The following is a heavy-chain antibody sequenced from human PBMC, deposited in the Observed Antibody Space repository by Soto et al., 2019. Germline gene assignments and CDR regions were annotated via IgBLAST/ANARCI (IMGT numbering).Heavy chain of an antibody. CDR3: ARQDYYDSSGYYDY. J-gene: IGHJ4*02. V-gene: IGHV4-39*01. D-gene: IGHD3-22*01. CDR1: GGSISSSSYY. CDR2: IYYSGST. Sequence: QLQLQESGPGLVKPSETLSLTCTVSGGSISSSSYYWGWIRQPPGKGLEWIGSIYYSGSTYYNPSLKSRVTVSVDTSKNRLSLAVSSVTAADTAVYYCARQDYYDSSGYYDYWGQGTLVTVSS.